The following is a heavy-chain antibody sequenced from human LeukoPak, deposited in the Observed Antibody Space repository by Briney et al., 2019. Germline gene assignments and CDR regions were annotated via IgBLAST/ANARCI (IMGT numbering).Heavy chain of an antibody. V-gene: IGHV4-59*01. D-gene: IGHD6-13*01. J-gene: IGHJ4*02. CDR3: ARGSRKSIAAAGTFGFGGSDFDY. Sequence: SETLSLTCTVSGGSISSYHWSWIRQPPGKGLEWIGYIYYSGSTNYNPSLKTRVTISVDTSKNQFSLKLRSVTAADTAVYDCARGSRKSIAAAGTFGFGGSDFDYWGQGTLVTVSS. CDR2: IYYSGST. CDR1: GGSISSYH.